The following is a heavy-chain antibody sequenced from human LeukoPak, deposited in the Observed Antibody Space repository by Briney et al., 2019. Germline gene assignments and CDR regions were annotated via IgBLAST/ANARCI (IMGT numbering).Heavy chain of an antibody. CDR3: ARGNDYGDY. V-gene: IGHV1-8*01. Sequence: GASVKVSCKASGYTFTSYDINWVRQATGQGLEWMGWMNPNSGNTGYAQKLQGRVTMTTDTSTSTAYMELRSLRSDDTAVYYCARGNDYGDYWGQGTLVTVSS. CDR2: MNPNSGNT. CDR1: GYTFTSYD. J-gene: IGHJ4*02.